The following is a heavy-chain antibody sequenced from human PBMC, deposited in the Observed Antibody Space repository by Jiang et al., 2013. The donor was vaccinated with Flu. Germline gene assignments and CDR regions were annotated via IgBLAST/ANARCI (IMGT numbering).Heavy chain of an antibody. J-gene: IGHJ6*02. CDR1: GFTFSSYG. V-gene: IGHV3-33*01. CDR3: ARDLGNYYDFWSGYTYYYYGMDV. D-gene: IGHD3-3*01. CDR2: IWYDGSNK. Sequence: VQLLESGGGVVQPGRSLRLSCAASGFTFSSYGMHWVRQAPGKGLEWVAVIWYDGSNKYYADSVKGRFTISRDNSKNTLYLQMNSLRAEDTAVYYCARDLGNYYDFWSGYTYYYYGMDVWG.